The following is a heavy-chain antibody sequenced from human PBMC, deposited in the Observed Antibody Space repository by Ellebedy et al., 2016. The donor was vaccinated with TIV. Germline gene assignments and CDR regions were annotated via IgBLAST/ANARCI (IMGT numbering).Heavy chain of an antibody. CDR2: IYYSGST. D-gene: IGHD6-13*01. CDR1: GGSISRYY. Sequence: MPSETLSLTCTVSGGSISRYYWSWIRQPPGKGLEWIGYIYYSGSTNYNPSLKSRVTISVDTSKNQFSLKLSSVTAADTAMYYCARLCLNDSSCRGLNFWGQGTLVTVSS. J-gene: IGHJ4*02. CDR3: ARLCLNDSSCRGLNF. V-gene: IGHV4-59*08.